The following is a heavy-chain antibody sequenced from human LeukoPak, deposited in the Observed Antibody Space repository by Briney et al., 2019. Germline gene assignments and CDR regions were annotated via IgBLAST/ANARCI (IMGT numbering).Heavy chain of an antibody. J-gene: IGHJ4*02. CDR1: GFTFSSYA. V-gene: IGHV3-23*01. CDR3: AIDHIVVVPAASDY. D-gene: IGHD2-2*01. CDR2: ISGSGSST. Sequence: GGSLRLSCAASGFTFSSYAMSWVRQAPGKGLEWISTISGSGSSTYYADSVKGRFPISRDNSKNTLYLQMNSLRAEDTAVYYCAIDHIVVVPAASDYWGQGTLVTVSS.